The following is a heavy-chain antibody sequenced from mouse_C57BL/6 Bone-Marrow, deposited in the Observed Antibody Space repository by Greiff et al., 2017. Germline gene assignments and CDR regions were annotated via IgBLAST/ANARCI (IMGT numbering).Heavy chain of an antibody. CDR1: GFTFSDFY. J-gene: IGHJ1*03. D-gene: IGHD2-4*01. V-gene: IGHV7-1*01. CDR2: SRNKANDYTT. CDR3: ARDGAYDDDPYFDV. Sequence: EVMLVESGGGLVQSGRSLRLSCATSGFTFSDFYMEWVRQAPGKGLEWIAASRNKANDYTTEYSASVKGRFIVSRDTSQSILYLQMNALRAEDTAIYYCARDGAYDDDPYFDVWGTGTTVTVSS.